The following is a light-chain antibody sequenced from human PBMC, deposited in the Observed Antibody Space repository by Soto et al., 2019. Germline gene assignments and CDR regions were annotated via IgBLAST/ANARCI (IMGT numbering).Light chain of an antibody. CDR1: QSVSSSY. CDR2: GAS. CDR3: QQYGSSPYT. V-gene: IGKV3-20*01. Sequence: EIVLTQSPGTLSLPPGERATLSCRASQSVSSSYLAWYQQKPGQAPRLLIYGASSRATGIPDRFSGSGSGTDFALTSSRLEPEDFAVYYCQQYGSSPYTFGQGTKLEIK. J-gene: IGKJ2*01.